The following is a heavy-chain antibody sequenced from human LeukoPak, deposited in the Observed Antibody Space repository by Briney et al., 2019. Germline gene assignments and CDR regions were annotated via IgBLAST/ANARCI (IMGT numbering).Heavy chain of an antibody. CDR2: IYYSGST. D-gene: IGHD3-9*01. CDR3: AREGLYYDVLTGYLRGYYFDY. Sequence: SETLSLTRTVSGGSISSYYWSWIRQPPGKGLEWIGYIYYSGSTNYNPSLKSRVTISVDTSKNQFSLKLSSVTAADTAVYYCAREGLYYDVLTGYLRGYYFDYWGQGTLVTVSS. J-gene: IGHJ4*02. V-gene: IGHV4-59*12. CDR1: GGSISSYY.